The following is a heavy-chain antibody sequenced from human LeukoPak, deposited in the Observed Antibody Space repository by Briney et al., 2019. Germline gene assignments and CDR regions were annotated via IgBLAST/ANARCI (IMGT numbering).Heavy chain of an antibody. V-gene: IGHV3-23*01. CDR3: AKGGRLLWFGEPTDFFDY. CDR2: ISGSGGST. D-gene: IGHD3-10*01. J-gene: IGHJ4*02. Sequence: PGGSLRLSCAASGFTFSSYGMSWVRQAPGKGLEWVSAISGSGGSTYYADSVKGRFTISRDNSKNTLYLQMNSLRAEDTAVYYCAKGGRLLWFGEPTDFFDYWGQGTLVTVSS. CDR1: GFTFSSYG.